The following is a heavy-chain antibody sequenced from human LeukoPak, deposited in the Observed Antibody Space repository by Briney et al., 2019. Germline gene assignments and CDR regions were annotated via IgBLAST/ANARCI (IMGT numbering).Heavy chain of an antibody. CDR1: GVTVSSNY. D-gene: IGHD5-12*01. J-gene: IGHJ4*02. CDR2: IYSGGST. CDR3: ARVSHIVATETGYFDY. Sequence: GGSLRLSCAASGVTVSSNYMSWVCQAPGKGLEWGSVIYSGGSTYYAESVKGRFTISRDNSKNTLYLQMNSLRAEDTAVYYCARVSHIVATETGYFDYWGQGTLVTVSS. V-gene: IGHV3-53*01.